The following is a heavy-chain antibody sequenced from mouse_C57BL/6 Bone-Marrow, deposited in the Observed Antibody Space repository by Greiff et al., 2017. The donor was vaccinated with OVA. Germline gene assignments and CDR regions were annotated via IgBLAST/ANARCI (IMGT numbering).Heavy chain of an antibody. D-gene: IGHD1-1*01. V-gene: IGHV1-69*01. CDR1: GYTFTSYW. Sequence: QVQLQQPGAELVMPGASVKLSCKASGYTFTSYWMHWVKQRPGQGLEWIGEIDPSDSYTNYNQKFKGKSTLTVDKSSSTAYMQLSSLTSEDSAVYYCARLTTVSDYWGQGTTLTVSS. CDR3: ARLTTVSDY. J-gene: IGHJ2*01. CDR2: IDPSDSYT.